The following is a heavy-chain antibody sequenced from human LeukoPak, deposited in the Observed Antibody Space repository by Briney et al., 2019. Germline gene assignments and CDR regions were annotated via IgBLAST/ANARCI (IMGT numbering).Heavy chain of an antibody. CDR1: GFTVSSNY. Sequence: GGSLRLSCAASGFTVSSNYMSWVRQAPGKGLEWVSVIYSGGSTYYADSVKGRFTISGDNSKNTLYLQMNSLRAEDTAVYYCARDHRWLRYFDYWGQGTLVTVSS. V-gene: IGHV3-53*01. J-gene: IGHJ4*02. CDR2: IYSGGST. CDR3: ARDHRWLRYFDY. D-gene: IGHD5-24*01.